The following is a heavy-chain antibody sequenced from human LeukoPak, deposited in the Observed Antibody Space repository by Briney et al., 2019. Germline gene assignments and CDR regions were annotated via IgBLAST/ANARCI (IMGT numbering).Heavy chain of an antibody. J-gene: IGHJ6*04. Sequence: GGSLRLSCVASGFTFSHYWMSWVRQAPGKGLEWVANINGDGSEKYHVDSVKGRFTISRDNAKNSLFLQMNSLRAEDTAVYFCAKSTRAVMAMMDVWGKGTTVTVSS. CDR3: AKSTRAVMAMMDV. V-gene: IGHV3-7*01. CDR1: GFTFSHYW. D-gene: IGHD3-16*01. CDR2: INGDGSEK.